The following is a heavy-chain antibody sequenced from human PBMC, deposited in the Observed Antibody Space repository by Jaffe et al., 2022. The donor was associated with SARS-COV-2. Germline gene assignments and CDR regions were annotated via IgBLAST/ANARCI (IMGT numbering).Heavy chain of an antibody. J-gene: IGHJ4*02. Sequence: EVQLVESGGGLVQPGGSLRLSCSASGFTFSTYAMHWVRQAPGKGLEYVSTISSDGGSTYYADSVKGGFTISRDNSKNTLYLQMSSLRVEDTAVYYCVKGRSGGVAAVGWGFDSWGQGTLVTVSS. D-gene: IGHD6-13*01. V-gene: IGHV3-64D*09. CDR2: ISSDGGST. CDR3: VKGRSGGVAAVGWGFDS. CDR1: GFTFSTYA.